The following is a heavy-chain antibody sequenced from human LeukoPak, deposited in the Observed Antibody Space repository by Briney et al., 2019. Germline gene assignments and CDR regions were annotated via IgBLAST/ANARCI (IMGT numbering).Heavy chain of an antibody. J-gene: IGHJ3*02. Sequence: GGSLRLSCVASGFTFSNHWLTWVRQAPGKGLEWVAVISYDGSNKYYADSVKGRFTISRDNSKNTLYLQMNSLRAEDTAVYYCARDLSGYAPDAFDIWGQGTMDTVSS. V-gene: IGHV3-30-3*01. CDR3: ARDLSGYAPDAFDI. CDR1: GFTFSNHW. D-gene: IGHD5-12*01. CDR2: ISYDGSNK.